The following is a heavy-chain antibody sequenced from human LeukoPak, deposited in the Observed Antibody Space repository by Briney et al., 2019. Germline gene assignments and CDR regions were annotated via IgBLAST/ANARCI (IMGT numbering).Heavy chain of an antibody. CDR3: AKDSQIAVAGTALDY. Sequence: GRSLRLSCAASGFTFSSYGMHWVRQAPGKGLEWVAVIWYDGSNKYYADSVKGRFTISRDNSKNTLYLQMNSLRAEDTAVYYCAKDSQIAVAGTALDYWDQGTLVTVSS. D-gene: IGHD6-19*01. V-gene: IGHV3-33*06. J-gene: IGHJ4*02. CDR2: IWYDGSNK. CDR1: GFTFSSYG.